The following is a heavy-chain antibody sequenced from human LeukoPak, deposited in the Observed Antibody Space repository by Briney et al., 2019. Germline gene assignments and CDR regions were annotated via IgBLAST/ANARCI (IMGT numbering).Heavy chain of an antibody. Sequence: PSETLSLTCTVSGGSISRGSWIRQPAGKGLEWIGRFSASGSTDYNPSLKSRVTMSVDTPKKHFSLKLISVTAADTAVYYCAKDGSSWPFFDSWGQGTLVTVSS. V-gene: IGHV4-4*07. CDR3: AKDGSSWPFFDS. D-gene: IGHD6-13*01. CDR1: GGSISRG. J-gene: IGHJ4*02. CDR2: FSASGST.